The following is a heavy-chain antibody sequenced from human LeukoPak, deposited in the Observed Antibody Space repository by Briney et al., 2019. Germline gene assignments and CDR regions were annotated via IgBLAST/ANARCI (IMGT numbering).Heavy chain of an antibody. CDR2: IYSSGRT. Sequence: GGSLRLSCAASGFTVSSNYMSWVRQAPGKGLEWLSVIYSSGRTDYADSVKGRFTISRDNSRNTLHLQMNSLRAEDTALYYCARDSRYSSSWHPSDAFHIWGQGTMVTVSS. J-gene: IGHJ3*02. V-gene: IGHV3-66*01. CDR1: GFTVSSNY. CDR3: ARDSRYSSSWHPSDAFHI. D-gene: IGHD6-13*01.